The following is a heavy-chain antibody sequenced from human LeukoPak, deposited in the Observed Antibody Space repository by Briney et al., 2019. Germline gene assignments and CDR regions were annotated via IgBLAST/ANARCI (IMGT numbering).Heavy chain of an antibody. CDR1: GFTFSSYA. CDR2: ISYDGSNK. Sequence: GRSLRLSCAASGFTFSSYAMYWVRQAPGKGLEWVAVISYDGSNKYYADSVKGRFTISRDNSKNTLYLQMNSLRAEDTAVYYCAREGDGYNSHVDYWGQGTLVTVSS. J-gene: IGHJ4*02. V-gene: IGHV3-30-3*01. CDR3: AREGDGYNSHVDY. D-gene: IGHD5-24*01.